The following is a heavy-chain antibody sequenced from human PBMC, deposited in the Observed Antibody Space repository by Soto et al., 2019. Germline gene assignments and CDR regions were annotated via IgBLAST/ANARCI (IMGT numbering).Heavy chain of an antibody. V-gene: IGHV3-11*01. Sequence: QVQLVESGGGLVKPGGSLRLSCAATGFSFSDYDMTWIRQAPGQGLEWLSYISRTDSSKYYAGSVKGRFTISVDSAKRSVYLQMNSLGADDTAVYYCARDLYGLDVWGQGTTVIVSS. J-gene: IGHJ6*02. CDR1: GFSFSDYD. CDR3: ARDLYGLDV. CDR2: ISRTDSSK.